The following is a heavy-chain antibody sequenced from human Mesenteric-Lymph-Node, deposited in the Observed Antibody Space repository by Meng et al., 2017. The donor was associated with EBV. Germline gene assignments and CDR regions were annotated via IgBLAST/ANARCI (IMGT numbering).Heavy chain of an antibody. CDR3: ARAGPDYYDTSGYAIDI. CDR2: IDTYNGYT. CDR1: DNSFINYD. J-gene: IGHJ3*02. V-gene: IGHV1-18*01. D-gene: IGHD3-22*01. Sequence: QVQLVESGAEVKKPGASVKVSCKASDNSFINYDINWVRQAPGQGLEWMGWIDTYNGYTNYAQKFQDTVTMTTDTSTSTAYMELRSLRSDDTAVYYCARAGPDYYDTSGYAIDIWGQGTMVTVSS.